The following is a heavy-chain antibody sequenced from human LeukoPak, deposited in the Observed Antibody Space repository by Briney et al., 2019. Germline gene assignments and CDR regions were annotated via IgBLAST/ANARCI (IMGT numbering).Heavy chain of an antibody. Sequence: PGGSLRLSCAASGFTFSSYSMNWVRQAPGKGLEWVSSISSSSSYIYYADSVKGRFTISRDNAKNSLYLQMNSLRAEDTAVYYCARDPRRGYSYGLIFDYWGQGTLVTVSS. CDR1: GFTFSSYS. CDR2: ISSSSSYI. V-gene: IGHV3-21*01. CDR3: ARDPRRGYSYGLIFDY. D-gene: IGHD5-18*01. J-gene: IGHJ4*02.